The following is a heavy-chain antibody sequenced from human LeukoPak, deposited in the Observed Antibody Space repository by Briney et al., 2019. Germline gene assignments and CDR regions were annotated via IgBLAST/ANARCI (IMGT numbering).Heavy chain of an antibody. D-gene: IGHD4-17*01. CDR3: AKRNPVDYGDYSGYCYGMDV. J-gene: IGHJ6*02. V-gene: IGHV3-23*01. Sequence: PGGSLRLSCAASGFTFSSYAMSWVRQAPGKGLEWVSAISGSGGSTYYADSVKGRFTISRDNSKNTLYLQMNSLRAEDTAVYYCAKRNPVDYGDYSGYCYGMDVWGQGTTVTVSS. CDR1: GFTFSSYA. CDR2: ISGSGGST.